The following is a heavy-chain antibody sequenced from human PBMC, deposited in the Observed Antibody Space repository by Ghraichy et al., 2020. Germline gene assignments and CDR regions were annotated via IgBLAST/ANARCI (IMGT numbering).Heavy chain of an antibody. CDR2: INPNSGGT. J-gene: IGHJ4*02. V-gene: IGHV1-2*06. CDR1: GYTFTGYY. D-gene: IGHD2-2*01. CDR3: ARELEYCSSTSCYFMVQGVTYFDY. Sequence: ASVKVSCKASGYTFTGYYMHWVRQAPGQGLEWMGRINPNSGGTNYAQKFQGRVTMTRDTSISTAYMELSRLRSDDTAGYYCARELEYCSSTSCYFMVQGVTYFDYWGQGTLVTVSS.